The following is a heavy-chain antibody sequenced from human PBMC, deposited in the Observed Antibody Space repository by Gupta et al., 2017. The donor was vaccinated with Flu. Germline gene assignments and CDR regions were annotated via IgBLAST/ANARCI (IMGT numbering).Heavy chain of an antibody. Sequence: QVQLQQWGAGLLKPSETLSLTCAVYGGSFSGYYWRWIRQPPGKGLEWIGEINHSGSTNYNPSLKSRVTISVDTSKNQFSLKLSSVTAADTAVYYCARGRGRRAGSIAAAYYYYYYMDVWGKGTTVTVSS. V-gene: IGHV4-34*01. CDR1: GGSFSGYY. CDR3: ARGRGRRAGSIAAAYYYYYYMDV. D-gene: IGHD6-13*01. CDR2: INHSGST. J-gene: IGHJ6*03.